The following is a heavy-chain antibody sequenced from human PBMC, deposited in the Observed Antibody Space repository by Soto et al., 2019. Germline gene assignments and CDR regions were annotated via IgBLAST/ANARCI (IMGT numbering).Heavy chain of an antibody. Sequence: GGSLRLSCAASGFTFSSYAMSWVRQAPGKGLEWVSAISGSGGSTYYADSVKGRFTISRDNSKNTLYLQMNSLRAEDTAVYYCAKGDKWYYDSSGFLKPIKYYYGMDVWGQGTTVNVS. CDR3: AKGDKWYYDSSGFLKPIKYYYGMDV. D-gene: IGHD3-22*01. CDR1: GFTFSSYA. CDR2: ISGSGGST. J-gene: IGHJ6*02. V-gene: IGHV3-23*01.